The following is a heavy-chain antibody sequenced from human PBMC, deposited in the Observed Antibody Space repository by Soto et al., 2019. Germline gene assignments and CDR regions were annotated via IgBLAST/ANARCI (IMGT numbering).Heavy chain of an antibody. CDR3: AGYCSSTSCRAEYFQH. CDR2: ISGSGGST. V-gene: IGHV3-23*01. D-gene: IGHD2-2*01. CDR1: GFTFSSYA. J-gene: IGHJ1*01. Sequence: GGSLRLSCAASGFTFSSYAMIWVRQAPGKGLEWVSAISGSGGSTYYADSVKGRFTISRDNSKNTLYLQMNSLRAEDTAVYYCAGYCSSTSCRAEYFQHWGQGTLVTVSS.